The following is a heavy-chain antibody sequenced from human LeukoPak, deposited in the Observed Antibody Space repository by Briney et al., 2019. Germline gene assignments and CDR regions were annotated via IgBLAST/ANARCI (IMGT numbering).Heavy chain of an antibody. J-gene: IGHJ4*02. D-gene: IGHD6-13*01. Sequence: PGGSLRLSCAASGFTFSSYSMNWVRQAPGKGLEWVSYISSSSSTIYYADSVKGRFTISRDNAKNSLYLQMNSLRAEDTAVYYCARISRGSAAAGLREKEIFDYWGQGTLVTVSS. V-gene: IGHV3-48*01. CDR1: GFTFSSYS. CDR3: ARISRGSAAAGLREKEIFDY. CDR2: ISSSSSTI.